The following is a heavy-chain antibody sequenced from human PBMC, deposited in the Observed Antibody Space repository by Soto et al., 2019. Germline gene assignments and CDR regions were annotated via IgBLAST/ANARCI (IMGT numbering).Heavy chain of an antibody. CDR1: GFPFSSYA. J-gene: IGHJ4*02. CDR3: VRVAGSGGYFDF. Sequence: EVQLLESGGGLAQPGGSLRLSCATSGFPFSSYAMAWVRQAPGKGLAWVSGISGRGGSSFYADSVKGRFTISRDNSKSTLDLQRSSLRAEDTAVYYCVRVAGSGGYFDFWGQGILVTVSS. V-gene: IGHV3-23*01. CDR2: ISGRGGSS. D-gene: IGHD3-10*01.